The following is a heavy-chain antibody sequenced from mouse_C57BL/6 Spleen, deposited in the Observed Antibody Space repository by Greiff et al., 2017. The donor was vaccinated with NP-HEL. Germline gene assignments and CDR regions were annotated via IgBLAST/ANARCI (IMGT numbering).Heavy chain of an antibody. Sequence: QVQLQQPGAELVRPGSSVKLSCKASGYTFTSYWMHWVKQRPIQGLEWIGNIDPSDSETHYNQKFKDKATLTVDKSSSTAYMQLSSLTSEDSAVYYCAIGYGSSLAWFAYWGQGTLVTVSA. J-gene: IGHJ3*01. V-gene: IGHV1-52*01. CDR2: IDPSDSET. CDR1: GYTFTSYW. CDR3: AIGYGSSLAWFAY. D-gene: IGHD1-1*01.